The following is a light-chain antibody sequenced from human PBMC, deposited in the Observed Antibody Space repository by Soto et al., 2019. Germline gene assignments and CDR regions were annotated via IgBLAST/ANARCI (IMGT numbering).Light chain of an antibody. V-gene: IGKV3-20*01. Sequence: EIVLTQSPGTLSLSPGERATLSCRASQSVSSNYLAWYQQKPGQAPSLLIYDASYRATGIPDRFSGSGSGTDFTLTISRLEPEDFAMYYCQQYGSSAPITFGPGTRLEIE. CDR1: QSVSSNY. CDR2: DAS. CDR3: QQYGSSAPIT. J-gene: IGKJ5*01.